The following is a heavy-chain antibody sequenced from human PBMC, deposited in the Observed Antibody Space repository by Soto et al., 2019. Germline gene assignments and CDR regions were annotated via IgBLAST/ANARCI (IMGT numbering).Heavy chain of an antibody. D-gene: IGHD2-15*01. Sequence: PGGSLRLSCAASGFTFTKAWMSWVRQAPGKGLEWVGRIKSKTDGGTTDYAAPVKGRFTISRDDSKNTLYLQMNSLKTEDTAVYYSTPEGNAYCRGGSCYAIDYWGQGTLVPVSS. CDR1: GFTFTKAW. V-gene: IGHV3-15*01. J-gene: IGHJ4*02. CDR2: IKSKTDGGTT. CDR3: TPEGNAYCRGGSCYAIDY.